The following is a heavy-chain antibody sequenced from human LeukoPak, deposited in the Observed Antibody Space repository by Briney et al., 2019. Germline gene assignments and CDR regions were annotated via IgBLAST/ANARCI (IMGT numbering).Heavy chain of an antibody. J-gene: IGHJ6*03. CDR3: ARGRITIFGVAAPGYYYMDV. CDR2: ISAYNGNT. D-gene: IGHD3-3*01. Sequence: ASVKVSCKASGYTFTIYGISWVRQAHGQGLEWMGWISAYNGNTNYAQKLQGRVTMTTDTSTSTAYMELRSLRSDDTAVYYCARGRITIFGVAAPGYYYMDVWGKGTTVTVSS. V-gene: IGHV1-18*01. CDR1: GYTFTIYG.